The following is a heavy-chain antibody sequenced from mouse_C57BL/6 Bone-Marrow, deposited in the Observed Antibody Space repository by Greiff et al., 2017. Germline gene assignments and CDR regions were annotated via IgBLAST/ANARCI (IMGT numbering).Heavy chain of an antibody. V-gene: IGHV14-4*01. CDR1: GFNIKDDY. D-gene: IGHD1-1*01. Sequence: VQLQQSGAELVRPGASVKLSCTASGFNIKDDYMHWVKQRPEQGLEWIGWIEPENGDTEYASKFQGKATITADTSSNTAYLQLSSPTYEDTAVYYWTLPFITTVVALDNWGQGTTLTVSS. J-gene: IGHJ2*01. CDR3: TLPFITTVVALDN. CDR2: IEPENGDT.